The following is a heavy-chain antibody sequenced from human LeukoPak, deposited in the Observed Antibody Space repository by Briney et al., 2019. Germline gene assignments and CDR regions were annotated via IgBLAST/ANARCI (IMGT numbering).Heavy chain of an antibody. Sequence: AGGSLRLSCAASRFTFSSYSMNWVRQAPGKGLEWVSSISSSSSYIYYADSVKGRFTISRDNAKNSLYLQMNSLRAEDTAVYYCARVAHDYVWGSYSHFGIDYWGQGTLVTVSS. D-gene: IGHD3-16*01. CDR2: ISSSSSYI. V-gene: IGHV3-21*01. CDR3: ARVAHDYVWGSYSHFGIDY. CDR1: RFTFSSYS. J-gene: IGHJ4*02.